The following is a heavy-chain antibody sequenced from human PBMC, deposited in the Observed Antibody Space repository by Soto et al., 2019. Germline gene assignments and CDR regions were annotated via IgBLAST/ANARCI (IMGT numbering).Heavy chain of an antibody. CDR1: GYTFTSYY. J-gene: IGHJ4*02. V-gene: IGHV1-46*01. CDR2: INPSGGST. CDR3: ARGVYYDFWSGYYRIWYYFDY. D-gene: IGHD3-3*01. Sequence: ASVKVSCKASGYTFTSYYMHWVRQAPGQGLEWMGIINPSGGSTSYAQKFQGRVTMTRDTSTSTVYMELSSLRSEDTAVYYCARGVYYDFWSGYYRIWYYFDYWGQGTLVTVSS.